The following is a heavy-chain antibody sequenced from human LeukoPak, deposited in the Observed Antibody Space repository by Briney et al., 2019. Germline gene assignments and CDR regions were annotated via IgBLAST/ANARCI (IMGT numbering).Heavy chain of an antibody. CDR1: DGSISSHY. CDR2: IYYSGST. D-gene: IGHD1-26*01. Sequence: SETLSLTCTVSDGSISSHYWSWIRQPPGKGLEWIGYIYYSGSTNYNPSLKSRVTISVDTSKNQFSLKLSSVTAADTAVYYCARLTVGATTVWGQGTLVTVSS. CDR3: ARLTVGATTV. J-gene: IGHJ4*02. V-gene: IGHV4-59*11.